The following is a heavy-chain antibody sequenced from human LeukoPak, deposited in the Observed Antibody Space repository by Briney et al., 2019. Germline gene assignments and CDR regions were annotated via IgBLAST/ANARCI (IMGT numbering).Heavy chain of an antibody. CDR1: GYTFTGYY. J-gene: IGHJ4*02. Sequence: ASVKVSCKASGYTFTGYYMHWVRQAPGQGLEWMGWINPNSGGTNYAQKFQGRVTMTRDTSISTAHMELRSVRSEHKGVYYCARVLGSGSYFSYWGQGTLVSVSS. CDR3: ARVLGSGSYFSY. V-gene: IGHV1-2*02. CDR2: INPNSGGT. D-gene: IGHD1-26*01.